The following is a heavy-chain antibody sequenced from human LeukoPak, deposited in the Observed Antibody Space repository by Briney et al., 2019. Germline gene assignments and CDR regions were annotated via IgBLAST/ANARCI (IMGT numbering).Heavy chain of an antibody. CDR1: GGSISSSSYY. D-gene: IGHD2-15*01. J-gene: IGHJ4*02. CDR2: IYYSGST. Sequence: SETLSLTCTVSGGSISSSSYYWGWIRQPPGKGLEWIGSIYYSGSTYYNPSLKSRVTISVDTSKNQFSLRLSSVTAADTAVYYCARESCSGGSCDHDYWGQGTLVTVSS. CDR3: ARESCSGGSCDHDY. V-gene: IGHV4-39*07.